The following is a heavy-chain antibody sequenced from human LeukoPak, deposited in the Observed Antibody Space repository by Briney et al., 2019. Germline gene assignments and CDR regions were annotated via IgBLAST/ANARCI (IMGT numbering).Heavy chain of an antibody. CDR3: ARYSSVANYFDY. Sequence: SETLSLTCTVSGGSISSYYWSWIRQPPGKGLERIGYIYYSGSTNSNPSLKSRVTISVDTSKNQFSLKLSSVTAADAAVYYCARYSSVANYFDYWGQGTLVTVSS. J-gene: IGHJ4*02. CDR1: GGSISSYY. CDR2: IYYSGST. D-gene: IGHD3-22*01. V-gene: IGHV4-59*08.